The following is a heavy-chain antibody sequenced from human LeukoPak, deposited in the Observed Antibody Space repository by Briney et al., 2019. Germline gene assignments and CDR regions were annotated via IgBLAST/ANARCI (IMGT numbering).Heavy chain of an antibody. D-gene: IGHD4-11*01. V-gene: IGHV3-21*01. CDR2: ISSSSNYI. CDR1: GLTFSSYN. J-gene: IGHJ4*02. Sequence: PGGSLRLSCAASGLTFSSYNMNWVRQAPGKGLEWVSFISSSSNYIYYTDSVKGCFTISRDNAKNSLFLQMNSLRAEDTAVYYCARGTPTTRDFDYWGQGTLVTVSS. CDR3: ARGTPTTRDFDY.